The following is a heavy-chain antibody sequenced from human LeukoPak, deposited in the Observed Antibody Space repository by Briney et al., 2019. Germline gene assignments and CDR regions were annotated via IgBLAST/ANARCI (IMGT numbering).Heavy chain of an antibody. CDR1: GFTFSSYG. CDR2: ISYDGSNK. Sequence: PGRSLRLSCAASGFTFSSYGMHWVRQAPGKGLEWVAVISYDGSNKYYADSVKGRFTISRDNSKNTLYLQMNSLRAEDTAVYYCAKGGGYSYGVFDYWGQATLVTVCS. CDR3: AKGGGYSYGVFDY. D-gene: IGHD5-18*01. V-gene: IGHV3-30*18. J-gene: IGHJ4*02.